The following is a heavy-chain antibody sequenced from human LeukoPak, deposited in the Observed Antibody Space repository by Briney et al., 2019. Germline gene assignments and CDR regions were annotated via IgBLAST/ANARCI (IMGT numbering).Heavy chain of an antibody. V-gene: IGHV4-39*01. CDR3: ARHLGGSYYSPFDY. J-gene: IGHJ4*02. D-gene: IGHD2-15*01. CDR1: GGSISSNTYY. CDR2: FDYSGST. Sequence: SETLSLTCAVSGGSISSNTYYWGWIRQPPGKGLEWIGSFDYSGSTYYHPSLQSRLTIFEDTSQQQFSLKLTSVTAADTAVYYCARHLGGSYYSPFDYWGRGTLVTVSS.